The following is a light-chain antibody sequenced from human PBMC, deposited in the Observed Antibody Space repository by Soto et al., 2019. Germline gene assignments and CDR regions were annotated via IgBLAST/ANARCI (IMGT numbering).Light chain of an antibody. CDR1: QSIDRW. CDR2: DAS. V-gene: IGKV1-5*01. CDR3: EQYNHYYS. Sequence: DIQLTQSPSTLSASVGDRVTITCRASQSIDRWLAWYQQKLGKAPELLIHDASSLESGVPSRFSGSGSGTEFTLTINSLQHDDFATYYCEQYNHYYSFGQGTKLEIK. J-gene: IGKJ2*03.